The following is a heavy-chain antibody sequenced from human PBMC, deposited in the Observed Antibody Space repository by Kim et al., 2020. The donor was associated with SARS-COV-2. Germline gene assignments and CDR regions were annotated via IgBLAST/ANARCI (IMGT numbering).Heavy chain of an antibody. CDR3: ARGSITIFGVVIGTDAFDI. V-gene: IGHV1-3*01. J-gene: IGHJ3*02. CDR1: GYTFTSYA. D-gene: IGHD3-3*01. Sequence: ASVKVSCKASGYTFTSYAMHWVRQAPGQRLEWMGWINAGNGITKYLQKFQGRVTITRDTSASTAYMELSSLRSEDSAVYYCARGSITIFGVVIGTDAFDIWGQGTMVTVSS. CDR2: INAGNGIT.